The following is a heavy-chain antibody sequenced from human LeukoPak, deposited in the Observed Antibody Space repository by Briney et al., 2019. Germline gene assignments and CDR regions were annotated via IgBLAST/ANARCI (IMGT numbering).Heavy chain of an antibody. CDR2: ISSSSSYI. D-gene: IGHD2-2*01. Sequence: PGGSLRLSCAASGFTFSSYWMSWVRQAPGKGLEWVSSISSSSSYICYADSVKGRFTISRDNAKNSLYLQMNSLRAEDTAVYYCATSLDQYFDYWGQGTLVTVSS. J-gene: IGHJ4*02. CDR3: ATSLDQYFDY. CDR1: GFTFSSYW. V-gene: IGHV3-21*01.